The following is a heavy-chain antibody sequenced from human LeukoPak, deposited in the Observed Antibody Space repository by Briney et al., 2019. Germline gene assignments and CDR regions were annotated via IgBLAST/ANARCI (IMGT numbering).Heavy chain of an antibody. V-gene: IGHV3-74*01. D-gene: IGHD2-15*01. CDR1: GFTFINYW. J-gene: IGHJ4*02. CDR2: INSDGSST. CDR3: ARVQGCSGGTCYFHY. Sequence: PGGSLRLSCAASGFTFINYWIVWVRPAPVNGLLSVSPINSDGSSTTSADSVKGRFTISRDNAKNTVYLQMNSLRAEDTAVYYCARVQGCSGGTCYFHYWGQGTLVTVSS.